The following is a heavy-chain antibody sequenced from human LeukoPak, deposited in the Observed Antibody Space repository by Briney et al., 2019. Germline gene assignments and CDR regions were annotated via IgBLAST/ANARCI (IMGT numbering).Heavy chain of an antibody. CDR3: VKLVGAPIDY. Sequence: PGRSLRLSCAASGFTFSSYDMHWVRQAPGMGLEWVAVISYDGSNKYYADSVKGRFTISRDNSKNTLYLQMNSLRAEDTAVYYCVKLVGAPIDYWGQGTLVTVSS. D-gene: IGHD2-15*01. J-gene: IGHJ4*02. V-gene: IGHV3-30*18. CDR1: GFTFSSYD. CDR2: ISYDGSNK.